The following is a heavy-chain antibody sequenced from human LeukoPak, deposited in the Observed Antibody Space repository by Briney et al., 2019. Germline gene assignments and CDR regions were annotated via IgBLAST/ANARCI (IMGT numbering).Heavy chain of an antibody. CDR3: ARDPGIAAAGTVGYFDS. D-gene: IGHD6-13*01. Sequence: GGSLRLSCAASGFTFDDYAMHWVRQAPGKGLEWVSGISWNSGSIGYADSVTGRFTISRDNAMNSLYLQMNSLRVEDTAVYYCARDPGIAAAGTVGYFDSWGQGILVTVSS. J-gene: IGHJ4*02. V-gene: IGHV3-9*01. CDR2: ISWNSGSI. CDR1: GFTFDDYA.